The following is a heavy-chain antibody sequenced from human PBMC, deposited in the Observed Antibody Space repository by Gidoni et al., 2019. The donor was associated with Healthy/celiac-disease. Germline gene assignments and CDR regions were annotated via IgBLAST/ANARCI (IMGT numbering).Heavy chain of an antibody. Sequence: EVQLLESGGGLVQPGGSLRLSCAASGFTFSSYAMSWVRQAPGKGLEWVSAISGSGGSTYYADSVKGRFTISRDNSKNTLYLQMNSLRAEDTAVYYCAKVEHLRTMIVVARDPLDYWGQGTLVTVSS. CDR2: ISGSGGST. J-gene: IGHJ4*02. V-gene: IGHV3-23*01. CDR1: GFTFSSYA. CDR3: AKVEHLRTMIVVARDPLDY. D-gene: IGHD3-22*01.